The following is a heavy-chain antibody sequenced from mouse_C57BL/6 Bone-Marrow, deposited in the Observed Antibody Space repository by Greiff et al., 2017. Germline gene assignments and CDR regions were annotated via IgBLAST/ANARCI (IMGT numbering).Heavy chain of an antibody. J-gene: IGHJ3*01. CDR2: IHPNSGST. Sequence: QVQLQQPGAELVKPGASVKLSCKASGYTFTSYWMHWVKQRPGQGLEWIGMIHPNSGSTNYNEKFKSKATLTVDKSSSTAYMQLSSLTSEDSAVXYCAGSKRRIEPFAYWGQGTLVTVSA. CDR3: AGSKRRIEPFAY. CDR1: GYTFTSYW. V-gene: IGHV1-64*01.